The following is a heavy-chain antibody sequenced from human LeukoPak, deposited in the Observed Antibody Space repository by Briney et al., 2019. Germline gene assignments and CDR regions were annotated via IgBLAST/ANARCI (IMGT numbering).Heavy chain of an antibody. J-gene: IGHJ4*02. D-gene: IGHD3-22*01. CDR2: IRYDGSNK. CDR1: GFTFSSYG. Sequence: GGSLRLSCAASGFTFSSYGMHWVRQAPGKGLEWVAFIRYDGSNKYYADSVKGRFTISRDNSKNTLYLQVNSLRAEDTAVYYCAKTYYYDSSGYYFMGYWGQGTLVTVSS. V-gene: IGHV3-30*02. CDR3: AKTYYYDSSGYYFMGY.